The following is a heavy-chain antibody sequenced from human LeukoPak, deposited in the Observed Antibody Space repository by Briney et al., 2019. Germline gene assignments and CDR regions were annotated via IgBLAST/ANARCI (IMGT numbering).Heavy chain of an antibody. V-gene: IGHV3-7*01. D-gene: IGHD3-22*01. CDR3: ARDYYDSSAYYVSYFDY. J-gene: IGHJ4*02. Sequence: PGGSLRLSCAASRFTFSSYWMSWVRQAPGKGLEWVANIKQDGSEKYYVDSVKGRFTISRDNAKNSLYLQMNSLRAEDTAVYYCARDYYDSSAYYVSYFDYWGQGTLVTVSS. CDR2: IKQDGSEK. CDR1: RFTFSSYW.